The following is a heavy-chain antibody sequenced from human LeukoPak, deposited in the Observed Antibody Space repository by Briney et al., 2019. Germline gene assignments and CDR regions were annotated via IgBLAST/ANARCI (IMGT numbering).Heavy chain of an antibody. CDR2: IYHSRGT. CDR3: ARDRNRYGSYYFDC. Sequence: SETLSLTCAVSGYSIISYYYWGGSRQPPGKGLELIGSIYHSRGTYYNPSLKSRVTISVDTAKNQFSLKLNSVTGADTAVYYCARDRNRYGSYYFDCWGQGTLVTVSS. J-gene: IGHJ4*02. V-gene: IGHV4-38-2*02. D-gene: IGHD5-18*01. CDR1: GYSIISYYY.